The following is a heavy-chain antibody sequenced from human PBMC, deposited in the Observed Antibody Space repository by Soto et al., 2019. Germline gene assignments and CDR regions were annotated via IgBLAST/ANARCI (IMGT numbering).Heavy chain of an antibody. CDR3: ASSVVVPSTISGFET. V-gene: IGHV5-51*01. D-gene: IGHD2-15*01. Sequence: GESLKISCKGSGYSFSNYWTAWVRQIPGKGLEWMGIIFPADSYTKYSPSFQGQVTISADKSISTASLQWSSLKASDTAMYYCASSVVVPSTISGFETWGQGYMVHVS. CDR1: GYSFSNYW. CDR2: IFPADSYT. J-gene: IGHJ5*02.